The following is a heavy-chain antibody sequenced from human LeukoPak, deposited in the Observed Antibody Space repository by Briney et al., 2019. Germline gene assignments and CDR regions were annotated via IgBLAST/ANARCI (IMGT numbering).Heavy chain of an antibody. CDR3: ARHIGYFDY. CDR2: IYYSGST. CDR1: GGSISSSSYY. Sequence: SETLSLTCTVSGGSISSSSYYWGWIRQPPGKGLEWIGSIYYSGSTYYNPSLKSRVTISVDTSKNQFSLKLSSVTAVDTAVYYCARHIGYFDYWGQGTLVTVSS. D-gene: IGHD2-15*01. J-gene: IGHJ4*02. V-gene: IGHV4-39*01.